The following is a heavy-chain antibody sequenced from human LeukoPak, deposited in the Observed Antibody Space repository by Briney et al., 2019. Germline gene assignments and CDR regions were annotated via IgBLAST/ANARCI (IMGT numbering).Heavy chain of an antibody. CDR3: ARAPYYYGSGRVYYYMDV. D-gene: IGHD3-10*01. CDR1: GYTFTSYD. CDR2: MNPNSGNT. V-gene: IGHV1-8*03. Sequence: VASVKVSCKASGYTFTSYDINWVRQATGQGLEWMGWMNPNSGNTGYAQKFQGRVTITRNTSISTAYMELSSLRSEDTAVYYCARAPYYYGSGRVYYYMDVWGKGTTVTISS. J-gene: IGHJ6*03.